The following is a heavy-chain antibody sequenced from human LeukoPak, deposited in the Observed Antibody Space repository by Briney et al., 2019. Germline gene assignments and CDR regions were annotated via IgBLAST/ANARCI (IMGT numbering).Heavy chain of an antibody. Sequence: PSETLSLTCTVSGGSISSSSYYWGWIRQPPGKGLEWIGEINHSGSTNYNPSLKSRVTISVDTSKNQFSLKLSSVTAADTAVYYCAGGVRGYTQPYWGQGTLVTVSS. CDR2: INHSGST. CDR3: AGGVRGYTQPY. CDR1: GGSISSSSYY. V-gene: IGHV4-39*07. J-gene: IGHJ4*02. D-gene: IGHD5-18*01.